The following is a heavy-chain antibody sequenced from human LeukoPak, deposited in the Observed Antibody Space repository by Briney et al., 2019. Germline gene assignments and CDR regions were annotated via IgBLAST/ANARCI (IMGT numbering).Heavy chain of an antibody. CDR3: ARRYDSIYYYYGMDV. D-gene: IGHD3-22*01. V-gene: IGHV1-46*01. Sequence: ASVKVSCKASGYTFTSYYMHWVRQAPGQGLEWMGIINPSGGSTSYAQKFQGRVTMTRDTSTSTVYMELSSLRSEDTAVYYCARRYDSIYYYYGMDVWGQGTTVTVSS. J-gene: IGHJ6*02. CDR1: GYTFTSYY. CDR2: INPSGGST.